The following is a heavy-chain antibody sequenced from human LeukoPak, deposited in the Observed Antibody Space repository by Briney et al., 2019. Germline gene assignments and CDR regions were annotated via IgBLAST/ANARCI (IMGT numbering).Heavy chain of an antibody. Sequence: PSETLSLTCTVSGYSISSGYHWGWIRQPPGKGLEWVGNIYGSGSTYYNPSLRSRVTISVDTSKNQFSLKLSSVTAADTAVYYCGRVNWILEYWGQGTLVTVSS. J-gene: IGHJ4*02. CDR1: GYSISSGYH. V-gene: IGHV4-38-2*02. CDR3: GRVNWILEY. D-gene: IGHD1-1*01. CDR2: IYGSGST.